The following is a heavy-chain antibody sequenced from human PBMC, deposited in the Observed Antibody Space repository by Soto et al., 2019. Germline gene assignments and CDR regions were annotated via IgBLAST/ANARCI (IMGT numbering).Heavy chain of an antibody. Sequence: SETLSLTCTVSGGSISSSSYYWGWIRQPPGKGLEWIGSIYYSGSTYYNPSLKSRVTISVDTSKNQFSLKLSSVTAADTAVYYCARLPSYYDFWSGSGFDYWGQGTLVTVSS. D-gene: IGHD3-3*01. V-gene: IGHV4-39*01. CDR1: GGSISSSSYY. J-gene: IGHJ4*02. CDR3: ARLPSYYDFWSGSGFDY. CDR2: IYYSGST.